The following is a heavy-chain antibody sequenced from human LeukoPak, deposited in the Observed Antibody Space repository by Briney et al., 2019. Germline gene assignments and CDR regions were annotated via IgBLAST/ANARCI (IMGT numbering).Heavy chain of an antibody. Sequence: SETLSLTCTVSGGSISSSSYYWGWIRQPPGKGLEWIGSIYYSGSTYYNPSLKSRVTTSVDTSKNQFSLKLSSVTAADTAVYYCVRESRSSGWYNWFDPWGQGTLVTVSS. CDR1: GGSISSSSYY. V-gene: IGHV4-39*01. CDR3: VRESRSSGWYNWFDP. J-gene: IGHJ5*02. D-gene: IGHD6-19*01. CDR2: IYYSGST.